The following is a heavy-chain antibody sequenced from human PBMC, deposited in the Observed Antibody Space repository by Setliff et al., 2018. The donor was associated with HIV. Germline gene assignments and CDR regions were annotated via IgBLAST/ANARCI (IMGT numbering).Heavy chain of an antibody. V-gene: IGHV1-46*01. CDR2: ITPGDGHT. CDR3: ARILGASYYYAMDV. CDR1: GYAFTSDH. D-gene: IGHD1-26*01. Sequence: GASVKVSCKASGYAFTSDHMHWVRQAPGQGLEWVGMITPGDGHTNYEQKFHGRVTMARDTSTTTVYMDISSLKFEDTAIYYCARILGASYYYAMDVWGQGTTVTVSS. J-gene: IGHJ6*02.